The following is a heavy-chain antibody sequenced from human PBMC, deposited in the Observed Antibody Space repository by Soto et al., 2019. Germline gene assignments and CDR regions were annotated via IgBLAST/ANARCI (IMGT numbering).Heavy chain of an antibody. CDR1: GYSFTNFW. CDR3: ASHSVEYYDLWSGYYPDNYYYYGMDV. J-gene: IGHJ6*02. Sequence: GESLKISCKGSGYSFTNFWIAWVRQMPGKGLEWVGIIYPDDSDITYSPTFQGQVTVSVDKSINTAYLQWSSLKASDTAMYYCASHSVEYYDLWSGYYPDNYYYYGMDVWGQGTTVTVSS. D-gene: IGHD3-3*01. CDR2: IYPDDSDI. V-gene: IGHV5-51*01.